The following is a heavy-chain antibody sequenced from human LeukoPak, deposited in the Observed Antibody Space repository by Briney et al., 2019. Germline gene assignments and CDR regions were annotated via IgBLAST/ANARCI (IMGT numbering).Heavy chain of an antibody. CDR1: GFTFSSYA. Sequence: GGSLRLSCAASGFTFSSYAMHWVRQAPGKGLEWVAVISYDGSNKYYADSVKGRFTISRDNSKNTLYLQMNSLRAEDTAVYYCARDVWEVGATSCYYMDVWGKGTTVTVSS. D-gene: IGHD1-26*01. J-gene: IGHJ6*03. CDR2: ISYDGSNK. CDR3: ARDVWEVGATSCYYMDV. V-gene: IGHV3-30*04.